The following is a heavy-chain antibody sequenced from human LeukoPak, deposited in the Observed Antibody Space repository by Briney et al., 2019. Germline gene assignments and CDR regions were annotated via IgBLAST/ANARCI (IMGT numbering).Heavy chain of an antibody. Sequence: ASVKVSCKASGYTFTSYDINWVRQATGQGLEWMGWMNPNSGNTGYAQKFQGRVTMTRSTSISTAYMELSSLRSEDTAVYYCAREAGVRGVIISGGFDPWGQGTLVTVSS. CDR1: GYTFTSYD. J-gene: IGHJ5*02. CDR2: MNPNSGNT. V-gene: IGHV1-8*01. D-gene: IGHD3-10*01. CDR3: AREAGVRGVIISGGFDP.